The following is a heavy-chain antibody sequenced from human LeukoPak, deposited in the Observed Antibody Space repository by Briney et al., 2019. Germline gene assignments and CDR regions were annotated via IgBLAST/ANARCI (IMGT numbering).Heavy chain of an antibody. D-gene: IGHD2-21*02. J-gene: IGHJ4*02. CDR3: AKDSLVVVTAAPSDY. CDR2: ISGSGGST. CDR1: GFTFSSYA. Sequence: GGSLRLSCAASGFTFSSYAMSWVRQAPGKGLEWVSAISGSGGSTYYADSVKGRFTISRDNSKNTLYLQMNSLRAEDTAVHYCAKDSLVVVTAAPSDYWGQGTLVTVSS. V-gene: IGHV3-23*01.